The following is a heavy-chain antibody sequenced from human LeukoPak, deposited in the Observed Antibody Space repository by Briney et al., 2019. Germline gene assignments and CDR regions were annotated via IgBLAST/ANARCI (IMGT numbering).Heavy chain of an antibody. J-gene: IGHJ4*02. Sequence: GGSLRLSCAASGFTFSSYSMNWVRQAPGKGLEWVSSISSSSSYIYYADSVKGRFTISRDNAKNSLYLQMNSLRAEDTAVYYCARDYSSSNPLPYNWGQGTLVTVSS. CDR3: ARDYSSSNPLPYN. V-gene: IGHV3-21*01. D-gene: IGHD6-6*01. CDR2: ISSSSSYI. CDR1: GFTFSSYS.